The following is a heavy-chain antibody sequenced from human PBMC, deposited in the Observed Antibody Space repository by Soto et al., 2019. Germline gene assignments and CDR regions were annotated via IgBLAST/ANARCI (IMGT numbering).Heavy chain of an antibody. D-gene: IGHD1-7*01. J-gene: IGHJ6*03. V-gene: IGHV6-1*01. CDR3: AGTTSHQWYYMDV. CDR2: TYYRSRWYN. Sequence: PSQTFSLTRAISGDSVSSNSAAWNWIRLSPSRGLEWLARTYYRSRWYNDYAVSVRSRITVNPDTSKNQFSLQLTSVTPEDMAGDYCAGTTSHQWYYMDVWGKGTTVTVSS. CDR1: GDSVSSNSAA.